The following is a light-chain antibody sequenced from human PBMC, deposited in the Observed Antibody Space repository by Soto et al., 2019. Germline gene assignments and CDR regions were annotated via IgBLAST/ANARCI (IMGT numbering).Light chain of an antibody. CDR2: DAS. CDR3: QHYDNSPFT. CDR1: QSIRSS. V-gene: IGKV3-15*01. Sequence: EIVMTQSPATLSVSPGERATLSCRASQSIRSSLAWYRHTPGQAPSLLIYDASTRATGIPARFSGSGSGTEFTLTISSLQSEDFAIYYCQHYDNSPFTFGQGTKLEI. J-gene: IGKJ2*01.